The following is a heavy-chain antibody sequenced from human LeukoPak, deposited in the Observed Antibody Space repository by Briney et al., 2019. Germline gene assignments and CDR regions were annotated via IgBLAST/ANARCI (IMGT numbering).Heavy chain of an antibody. Sequence: PSETLSLTCTVSGYSISSGYYWGWIRQPPGKGLEWIGSIYHSGSTYYNPSLKSRVTISVDTSKNQFSLKLSSVTAADTAVYYCARDPRKSGDWLYPLGWFDPWGQGTLVTVSS. V-gene: IGHV4-38-2*02. CDR1: GYSISSGYY. CDR3: ARDPRKSGDWLYPLGWFDP. D-gene: IGHD3-9*01. J-gene: IGHJ5*02. CDR2: IYHSGST.